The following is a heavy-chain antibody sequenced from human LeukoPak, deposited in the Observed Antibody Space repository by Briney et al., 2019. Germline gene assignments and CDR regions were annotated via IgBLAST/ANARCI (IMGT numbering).Heavy chain of an antibody. J-gene: IGHJ4*02. CDR2: IYPGNSDT. V-gene: IGHV5-51*01. CDR3: ARLLGEYSSSDFDY. CDR1: GYSFPIYW. Sequence: GESLKISCKGSGYSFPIYWIAWVRQMPGKGLEWMGIIYPGNSDTRYSPSFQGQVTISADKSISTAYLQWSSLKASDTAMYYCARLLGEYSSSDFDYWGQGTLVTVSS. D-gene: IGHD6-6*01.